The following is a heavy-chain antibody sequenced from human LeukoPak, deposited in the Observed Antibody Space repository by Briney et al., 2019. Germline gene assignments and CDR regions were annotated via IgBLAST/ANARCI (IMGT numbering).Heavy chain of an antibody. CDR3: ARVWYSSSWYIDY. D-gene: IGHD6-13*01. V-gene: IGHV3-53*01. J-gene: IGHJ4*02. CDR2: IYSGGGT. Sequence: PGGSLRLSCAASGFTVSSNYMSWVREAPGKGLEWVSVIYSGGGTYYADSVKGRFTISRDNSKNALYLQMNSLRAEDTAVYYCARVWYSSSWYIDYWGQGTLVTVSS. CDR1: GFTVSSNY.